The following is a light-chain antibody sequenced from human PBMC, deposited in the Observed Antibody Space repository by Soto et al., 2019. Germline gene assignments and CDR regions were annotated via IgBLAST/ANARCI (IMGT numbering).Light chain of an antibody. J-gene: IGLJ1*01. CDR2: EVS. Sequence: QSVLTQPVSVSWSPGQSITISCTGTSCDVGGYYHVFLYPQLPGKAPKPMISEVSNRPSGVSNRFSGSKSGNTASLTISGLQAEDEADYYCSSYTAGGTIFGTGTKVTVL. V-gene: IGLV2-14*01. CDR3: SSYTAGGTI. CDR1: SCDVGGYYH.